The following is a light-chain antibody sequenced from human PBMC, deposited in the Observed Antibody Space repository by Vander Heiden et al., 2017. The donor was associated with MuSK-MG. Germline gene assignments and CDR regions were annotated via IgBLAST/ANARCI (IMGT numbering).Light chain of an antibody. CDR2: SNN. Sequence: QSVLTQPPSASGTPGQRVTISCSGSSSNIGSNTVNWYQQLPGTAPKRLIDSNNQRPSGVPDRFSGYKAGTYASLEISGLQSEDEADDYCAESDASLNGLVFGGGTKMTVL. CDR3: AESDASLNGLV. CDR1: SSNIGSNT. J-gene: IGLJ2*01. V-gene: IGLV1-44*01.